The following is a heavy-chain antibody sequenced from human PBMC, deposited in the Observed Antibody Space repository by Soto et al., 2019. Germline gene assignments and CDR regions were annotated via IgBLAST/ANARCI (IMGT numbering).Heavy chain of an antibody. Sequence: QVQLVESGGGVVQPGRSLRLSCAASGFTFSSYGMHWVRQAPGKGLEWVAVISYDGSNKYYADSVKGRFTISRDNSKNTLYLQMNSRRAEDTAVYYCAKYSSYSGYDRALDYWGQGTRVTVSS. V-gene: IGHV3-30*18. CDR2: ISYDGSNK. CDR1: GFTFSSYG. J-gene: IGHJ4*02. CDR3: AKYSSYSGYDRALDY. D-gene: IGHD5-12*01.